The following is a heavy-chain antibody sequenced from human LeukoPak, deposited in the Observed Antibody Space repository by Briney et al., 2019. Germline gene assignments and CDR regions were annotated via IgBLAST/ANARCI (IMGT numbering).Heavy chain of an antibody. D-gene: IGHD3-22*01. J-gene: IGHJ4*02. CDR2: ISGSSSFR. V-gene: IGHV3-21*01. Sequence: GGSLRLSCAASGFNFSSYSMNWVRQAPGEGLEWVSSISGSSSFRYYADSVKGRFTISRDNAKNSLYLQMNSPRAEDTAVYYCARESSGYFYWGQGTLVTVSS. CDR3: ARESSGYFY. CDR1: GFNFSSYS.